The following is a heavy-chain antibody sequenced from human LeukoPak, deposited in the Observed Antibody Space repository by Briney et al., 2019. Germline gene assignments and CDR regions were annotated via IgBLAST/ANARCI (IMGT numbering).Heavy chain of an antibody. J-gene: IGHJ6*03. Sequence: GGSLRLSCAASGFTFSSYSMNWVRQAPGKGLEWVSSISSSSSYIYYADSVKGRFTISRDNAKNSLYLQMNSLRAEDTAVYYCARDYSEGDYYYSYYMDVWGKGTTVTISS. V-gene: IGHV3-21*01. CDR1: GFTFSSYS. CDR3: ARDYSEGDYYYSYYMDV. D-gene: IGHD1-26*01. CDR2: ISSSSSYI.